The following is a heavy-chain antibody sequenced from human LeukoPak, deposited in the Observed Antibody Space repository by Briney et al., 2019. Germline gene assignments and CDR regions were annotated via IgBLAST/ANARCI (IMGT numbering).Heavy chain of an antibody. Sequence: PGGSLRLSCAASGFIFSFYCMHWVRQAPGKGPMWVSRICPDGTGISYADSVKARFTISRDNSKNTLYLQMNSLRAEDTAVYYCAKGLGGYRYYFDYWGQGTLVTVSS. CDR1: GFIFSFYC. CDR2: ICPDGTGI. CDR3: AKGLGGYRYYFDY. J-gene: IGHJ4*02. V-gene: IGHV3-74*01. D-gene: IGHD2-21*02.